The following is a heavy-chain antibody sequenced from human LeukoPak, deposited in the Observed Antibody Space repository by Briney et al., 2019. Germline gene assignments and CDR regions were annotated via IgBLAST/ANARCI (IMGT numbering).Heavy chain of an antibody. CDR2: IYYSGST. CDR1: GGSISSYY. J-gene: IGHJ5*02. Sequence: ASETLSLTCTVSGGSISSYYWSWIRQPPGKGLEWIGYIYYSGSTNYNPSLKSRVTISVDTSKNQFSLKLSSVTAADTAVYYCARQPRDLGWQRFDPWGQGTLVTVSS. CDR3: ARQPRDLGWQRFDP. D-gene: IGHD2-15*01. V-gene: IGHV4-59*08.